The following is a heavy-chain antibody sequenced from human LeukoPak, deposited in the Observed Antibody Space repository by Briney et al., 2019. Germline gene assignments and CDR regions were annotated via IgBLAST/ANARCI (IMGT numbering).Heavy chain of an antibody. Sequence: TTSPSLSLTCTLSSPSISSRSSYWGWIRQPPGKGLEWIGSIYYSGSTYYNPSLKSRVTISVDTSKNQFSLKLSSVTAADTAVYYCARDFDTAMVTPYFDYWGQGTLVTVSS. J-gene: IGHJ4*02. CDR1: SPSISSRSSY. D-gene: IGHD5-18*01. CDR2: IYYSGST. V-gene: IGHV4-39*07. CDR3: ARDFDTAMVTPYFDY.